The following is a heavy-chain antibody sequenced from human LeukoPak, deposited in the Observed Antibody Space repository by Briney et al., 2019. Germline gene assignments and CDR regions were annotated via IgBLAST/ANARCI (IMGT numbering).Heavy chain of an antibody. V-gene: IGHV3-53*01. Sequence: PGGPLRLSCAASGFTVSSNYMSWVRQAPGKGLEWVSVIYSGGSTYYADSVKGRFTIFRDNSKNTLYLQMNSLRAEDTAVYYCARERPYYYDSSGYYQDWGQGTLVTVSS. J-gene: IGHJ4*02. CDR2: IYSGGST. CDR1: GFTVSSNY. D-gene: IGHD3-22*01. CDR3: ARERPYYYDSSGYYQD.